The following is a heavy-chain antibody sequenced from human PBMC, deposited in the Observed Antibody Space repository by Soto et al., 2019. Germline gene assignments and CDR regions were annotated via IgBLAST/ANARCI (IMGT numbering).Heavy chain of an antibody. CDR2: ISYDGSNK. CDR1: GFTFSSYA. Sequence: GGSLRLSCAASGFTFSSYAMHWVRQAPGKGLEWVAVISYDGSNKYYADSVKGRFTISRDNSKNTLYLQMNSLRAEDTAVYYCARAPLPLASNAWLVPHYWGQGTLVTVSS. J-gene: IGHJ4*02. V-gene: IGHV3-30-3*01. D-gene: IGHD6-19*01. CDR3: ARAPLPLASNAWLVPHY.